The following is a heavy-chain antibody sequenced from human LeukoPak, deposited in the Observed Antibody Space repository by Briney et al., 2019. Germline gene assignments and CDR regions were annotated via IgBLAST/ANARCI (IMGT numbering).Heavy chain of an antibody. CDR3: ARVSPLLWFGEFDY. CDR2: IYYSGST. J-gene: IGHJ4*02. V-gene: IGHV4-59*01. Sequence: GYIYYSGSTNYNPSLKSRVTISVDTSKNQFSLKLSSVTAADTAVYYCARVSPLLWFGEFDYWGQGTLVTVSS. D-gene: IGHD3-10*01.